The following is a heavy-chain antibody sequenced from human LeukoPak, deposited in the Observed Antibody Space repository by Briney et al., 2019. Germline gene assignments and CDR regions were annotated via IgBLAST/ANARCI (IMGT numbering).Heavy chain of an antibody. J-gene: IGHJ4*02. CDR1: GFTFSRYS. CDR2: ISSSGSTI. CDR3: ARHQGLYTATTAFAY. Sequence: GGSLRLSCAASGFTFSRYSMNWVRQAPGKGLEWVSYISSSGSTIYYADSVKGRFTISRDNAKNSLYLQMNSLRAEDTAVYYCARHQGLYTATTAFAYWGQGTLVTVSS. V-gene: IGHV3-48*04. D-gene: IGHD5-18*01.